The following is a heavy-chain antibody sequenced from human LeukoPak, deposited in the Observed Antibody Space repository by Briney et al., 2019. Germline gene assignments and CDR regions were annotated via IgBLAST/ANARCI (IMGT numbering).Heavy chain of an antibody. CDR3: ARLDVVVPAAAFDY. J-gene: IGHJ4*02. V-gene: IGHV4-34*01. Sequence: SETLSLTCAVYGGSFSGYYWSWIRQPPGKGLEWIGEINHSGSTNYNPSLKSRVTISVDTSKNQFSLKLSSVTAADTAVYYCARLDVVVPAAAFDYWGQGTLVTVPS. CDR1: GGSFSGYY. CDR2: INHSGST. D-gene: IGHD2-2*01.